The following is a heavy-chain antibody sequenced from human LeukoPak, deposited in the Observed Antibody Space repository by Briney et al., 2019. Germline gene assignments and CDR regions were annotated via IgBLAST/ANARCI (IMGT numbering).Heavy chain of an antibody. CDR1: GFTFSNYW. CDR2: ISYDGSNK. J-gene: IGHJ6*02. V-gene: IGHV3-30-3*01. CDR3: ARGPNLPSTLRFLEWLFRAGMDV. Sequence: PGGSLRLSCAASGFTFSNYWMSWVRQAPGKGLEWVAVISYDGSNKYYADSVKGRFTISRDNSKNTLYQQMNSLRAEDTAVYYCARGPNLPSTLRFLEWLFRAGMDVWGQGTTVTVSS. D-gene: IGHD3-3*01.